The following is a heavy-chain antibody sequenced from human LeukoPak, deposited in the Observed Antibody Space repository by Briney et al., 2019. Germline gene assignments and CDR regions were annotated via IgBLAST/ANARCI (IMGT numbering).Heavy chain of an antibody. CDR3: ARVLGGYASGWFDP. Sequence: PSETLSLTCTVSGGSIRSTSFHWGWIRQPPGRVLEWIGTIYYTGTTYYNPSLKSRVTVSVDTPKNQFSLKLSSLTAADTAVYYCARVLGGYASGWFDPWGQGTLVTVSS. CDR2: IYYTGTT. D-gene: IGHD2-2*01. J-gene: IGHJ5*02. CDR1: GGSIRSTSFH. V-gene: IGHV4-39*07.